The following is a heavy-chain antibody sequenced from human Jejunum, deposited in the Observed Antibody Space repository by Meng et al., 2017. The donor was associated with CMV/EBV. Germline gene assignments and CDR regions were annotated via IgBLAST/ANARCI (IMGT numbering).Heavy chain of an antibody. J-gene: IGHJ4*02. Sequence: QVQLQAPGPGMVKPSQTLSLTCTVSGGSVSSGGYYWTWICQHPGKGLEWFGHIYYSGSTFYNPSLKRRVIISIGTSKNQFSLNLRSVTAADTAVYYCARVSSGWDYFDYWGQGTLVTVSS. V-gene: IGHV4-31*03. CDR2: IYYSGST. CDR3: ARVSSGWDYFDY. D-gene: IGHD6-19*01. CDR1: GGSVSSGGYY.